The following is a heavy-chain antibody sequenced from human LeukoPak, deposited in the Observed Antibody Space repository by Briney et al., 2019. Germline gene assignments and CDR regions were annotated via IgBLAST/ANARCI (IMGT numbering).Heavy chain of an antibody. CDR1: GFTFSSYN. V-gene: IGHV3-48*01. CDR2: ISSSSNTI. D-gene: IGHD3-22*01. J-gene: IGHJ4*02. CDR3: ARLRDDTPY. Sequence: GGSLRLSCAASGFTFSSYNLNWVRQAPGKGLEWVSYISSSSNTIYYTDSVKGRFTIPRDNAKNSLYLQMSSLRAEDTAIYYCARLRDDTPYWGQGTLVTVSS.